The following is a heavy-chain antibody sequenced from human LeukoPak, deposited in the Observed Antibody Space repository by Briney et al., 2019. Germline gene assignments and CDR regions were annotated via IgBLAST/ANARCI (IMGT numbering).Heavy chain of an antibody. Sequence: PSETLSLTCTVSGVSITNYYWAWIRQPAGKGLEWIGRMYISGSTYYNPSLKSRVTISVDTSKDQFSLKLRSVTAADTAVYYCARHGSYGELVNWFDPWGQGTLVTVSS. CDR2: MYISGST. J-gene: IGHJ5*02. CDR1: GVSITNYY. CDR3: ARHGSYGELVNWFDP. D-gene: IGHD1-26*01. V-gene: IGHV4-4*07.